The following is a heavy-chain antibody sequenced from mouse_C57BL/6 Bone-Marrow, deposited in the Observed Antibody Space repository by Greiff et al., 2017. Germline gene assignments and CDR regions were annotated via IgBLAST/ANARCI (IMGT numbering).Heavy chain of an antibody. Sequence: VQLQQSGAELAKPGASVKLSCKASGYTFTSYWMHWVKQRPGQGLEWIGYINPSSGYTKYNQKFKDQATLTADKSSSAAYMQLSILTYEDSAVYYCSNFYFDYWGQGTTLTVSS. J-gene: IGHJ2*01. CDR3: SNFYFDY. V-gene: IGHV1-7*01. CDR1: GYTFTSYW. CDR2: INPSSGYT.